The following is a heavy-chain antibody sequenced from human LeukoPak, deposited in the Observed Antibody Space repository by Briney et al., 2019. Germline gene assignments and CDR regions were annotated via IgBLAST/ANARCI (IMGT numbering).Heavy chain of an antibody. CDR1: GFTCGSYA. CDR3: AIMHGYYDGSGYWVQ. J-gene: IGHJ4*02. D-gene: IGHD3-22*01. Sequence: GGSMRLACAASGFTCGSYAMSWVRQAPGKGLEWVSFISPSADRTSNADSVEGRFTISRDNPRNTLYLQMNSLRDEDTAVYYCAIMHGYYDGSGYWVQWGQGTLVTVSS. V-gene: IGHV3-23*01. CDR2: ISPSADRT.